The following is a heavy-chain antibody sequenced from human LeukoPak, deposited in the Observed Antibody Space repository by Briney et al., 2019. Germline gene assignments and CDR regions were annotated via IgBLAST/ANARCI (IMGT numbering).Heavy chain of an antibody. D-gene: IGHD3-22*01. CDR2: IRYDGSNK. CDR3: ARGLSSGYYDAFDI. V-gene: IGHV3-30*02. Sequence: AGGSLRLSCAASGFTFSSYGMHWVRQAPGKGLEWVAFIRYDGSNKYYADSVKGRFTISRDNSKNTLYLQMNSLRAEDTAVYYCARGLSSGYYDAFDIWGQGTMVTVSS. CDR1: GFTFSSYG. J-gene: IGHJ3*02.